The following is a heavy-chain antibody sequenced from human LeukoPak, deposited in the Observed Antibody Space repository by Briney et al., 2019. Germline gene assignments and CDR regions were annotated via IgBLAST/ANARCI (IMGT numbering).Heavy chain of an antibody. CDR1: GFTFDDYG. CDR3: ASSKVRGTKHLVVPAAPWDY. V-gene: IGHV3-20*04. J-gene: IGHJ4*02. CDR2: INWNGGST. D-gene: IGHD2-2*01. Sequence: PGGSLRLSCAASGFTFDDYGMSWVRQAPGKGLEWVSGINWNGGSTGYADSVKGRFTISRDNAKNSLYLQMNSLRAEDTAVYYCASSKVRGTKHLVVPAAPWDYWGQGTLVTVSS.